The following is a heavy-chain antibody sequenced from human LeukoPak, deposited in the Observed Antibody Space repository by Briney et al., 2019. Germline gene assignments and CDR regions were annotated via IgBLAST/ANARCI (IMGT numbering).Heavy chain of an antibody. Sequence: ASVKVSCKASGYTFTGYYMHWVRQAPGQGLEWMGWINPNSGGTNYAQKFQGRVTMTRDTSISTAYMELSRLRSDDTAVYYCARDMGRLLEWLLYDKGPLDYWGQGTLVTVSS. V-gene: IGHV1-2*02. D-gene: IGHD3-3*01. J-gene: IGHJ4*02. CDR2: INPNSGGT. CDR1: GYTFTGYY. CDR3: ARDMGRLLEWLLYDKGPLDY.